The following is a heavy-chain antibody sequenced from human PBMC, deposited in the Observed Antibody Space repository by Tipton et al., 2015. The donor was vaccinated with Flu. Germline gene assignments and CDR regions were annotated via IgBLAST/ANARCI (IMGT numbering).Heavy chain of an antibody. CDR2: MNPNSGNT. CDR1: GYTFTSYD. J-gene: IGHJ4*02. V-gene: IGHV1-8*01. Sequence: QSGPEVKKPGASVKVSCKASGYTFTSYDINWVRQATGQGLEWMGWMNPNSGNTGYAQKFQGRVTVTRNTSISTAYMELSSLRSEDTAVYYCARGCSSTSCYCLWGQGTLVTVSS. CDR3: ARGCSSTSCYCL. D-gene: IGHD2-2*01.